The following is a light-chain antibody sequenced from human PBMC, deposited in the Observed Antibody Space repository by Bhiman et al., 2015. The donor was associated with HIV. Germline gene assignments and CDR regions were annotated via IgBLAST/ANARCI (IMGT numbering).Light chain of an antibody. V-gene: IGLV3-21*01. CDR3: QSYDSSLSGRV. CDR2: YDI. CDR1: DIGTKS. J-gene: IGLJ3*02. Sequence: SYVLTQPPSVSVAPGKTANITCGGSDIGTKSVQWYQQRPGQAPVLVIYYDIDRPSGIPERFSGSKSGTSASLAITGLQAEDEGDYYCQSYDSSLSGRVFGGGTKLTVL.